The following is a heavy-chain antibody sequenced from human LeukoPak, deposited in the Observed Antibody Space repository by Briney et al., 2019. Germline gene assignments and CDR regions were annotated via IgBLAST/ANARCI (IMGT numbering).Heavy chain of an antibody. CDR3: ARAMRGYSDY. V-gene: IGHV4-59*01. CDR2: IYYSGST. CDR1: GGSISSYY. Sequence: PSETLSLTCTVSGGSISSYYWSWIRQPPGKGLEWIGYIYYSGSTNYNPSLKSRVTISEDTSKNQFSLNLTSVTAADTAVYYCARAMRGYSDYWGQGTLVTVSS. J-gene: IGHJ4*02.